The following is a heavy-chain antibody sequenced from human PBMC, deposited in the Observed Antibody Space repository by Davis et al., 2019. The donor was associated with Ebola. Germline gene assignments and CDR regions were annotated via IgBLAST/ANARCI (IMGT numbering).Heavy chain of an antibody. Sequence: PGGSLRLSCAASGFTFSSYSMNWVRQAPRKGLEWVSSISSSSSYIYYADSVKGRFTISRDNAKNSLYLQMNSLRAEDTAVYYCARGFSKWFRELSDYWGQGTLVTVSS. CDR2: ISSSSSYI. D-gene: IGHD3-10*01. CDR3: ARGFSKWFRELSDY. CDR1: GFTFSSYS. V-gene: IGHV3-21*01. J-gene: IGHJ4*02.